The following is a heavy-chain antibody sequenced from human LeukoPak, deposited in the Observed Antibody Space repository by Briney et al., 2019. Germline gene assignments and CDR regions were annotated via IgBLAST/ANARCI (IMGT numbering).Heavy chain of an antibody. Sequence: PGGSIRLSSAAYGSTFSNAWMSWVRQAQGEGLEWVGRIKSKTDGGTTDYAAPVKGRFTISRDDSKNTLYLQMNSLKPEDTAVYYCTPEEWELLEGAFDLWGQGTMVTVSS. D-gene: IGHD1-26*01. CDR2: IKSKTDGGTT. CDR1: GSTFSNAW. CDR3: TPEEWELLEGAFDL. J-gene: IGHJ3*01. V-gene: IGHV3-15*01.